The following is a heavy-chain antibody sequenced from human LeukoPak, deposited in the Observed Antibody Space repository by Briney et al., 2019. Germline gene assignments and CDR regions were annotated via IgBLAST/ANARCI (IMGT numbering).Heavy chain of an antibody. D-gene: IGHD6-13*01. Sequence: GGSLRLSCAASGFTFSSYSMNWVRQAPGKGLEWVSSISSSGSYIYYADSVKGRFTISRDNSKNALYLQMNSLRAEDTAVYYCAKDPRRYSRTGGYFDYWGQGTLVTVSS. CDR2: ISSSGSYI. J-gene: IGHJ4*02. CDR1: GFTFSSYS. CDR3: AKDPRRYSRTGGYFDY. V-gene: IGHV3-21*01.